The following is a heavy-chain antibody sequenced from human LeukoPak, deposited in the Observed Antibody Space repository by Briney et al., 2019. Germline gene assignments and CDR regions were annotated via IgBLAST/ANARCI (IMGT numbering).Heavy chain of an antibody. CDR1: GFTFGSHA. CDR2: VSAIGGSK. CDR3: AKEAGATQRYAFDI. D-gene: IGHD1-26*01. Sequence: GGSLRLSCAASGFTFGSHAMTWVRQAPGKGLEWVSVVSAIGGSKYYADSVKGRFTISRDNSKKTLFLKMNSLRAEDTAVYYCAKEAGATQRYAFDIWGQGTMVTVSA. V-gene: IGHV3-23*01. J-gene: IGHJ3*02.